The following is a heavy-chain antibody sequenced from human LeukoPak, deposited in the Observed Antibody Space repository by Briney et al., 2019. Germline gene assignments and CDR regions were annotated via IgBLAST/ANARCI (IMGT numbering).Heavy chain of an antibody. CDR1: GFTFSSYA. J-gene: IGHJ6*02. D-gene: IGHD6-25*01. CDR2: ISGSGGST. Sequence: GGSLRLSCAASGFTFSSYAMSWVRQAPGKGLEWVSAISGSGGSTYYADSVKGRFTISRDNSKNTLYLQMNSLRAEDTAVYYCAKYMVSGYEPYYYYGMDVWGQGTMVTVSS. CDR3: AKYMVSGYEPYYYYGMDV. V-gene: IGHV3-23*01.